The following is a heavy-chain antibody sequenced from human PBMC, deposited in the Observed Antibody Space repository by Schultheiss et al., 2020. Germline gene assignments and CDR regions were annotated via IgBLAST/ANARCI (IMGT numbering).Heavy chain of an antibody. V-gene: IGHV4-38-2*01. CDR1: SYSITSGYW. CDR2: MNHLGRP. CDR3: TRGDVGAYFDY. Sequence: SQTLSLTCDVSSYSITSGYWWGWIRQSPGQGLEWVGSMNHLGRPYYSPSLKGRVTISRDTSKNQFSLKLGSVIAADTAVYYCTRGDVGAYFDYWGRGSLVTVSS. J-gene: IGHJ4*02. D-gene: IGHD1-26*01.